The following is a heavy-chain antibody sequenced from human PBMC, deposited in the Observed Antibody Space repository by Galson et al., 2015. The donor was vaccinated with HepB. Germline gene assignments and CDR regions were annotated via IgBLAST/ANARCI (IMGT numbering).Heavy chain of an antibody. V-gene: IGHV3-64D*06. Sequence: SLRLSCAASGFTFSSYGMHWVRQAPGRGLEYVSAISYNGGSTYYADSVKGRFTISRDNSKNTLYLQMSSLGAEDTAVYYCVKKALDAEWYFDPWSRGTLVTVSS. CDR1: GFTFSSYG. D-gene: IGHD1-14*01. CDR3: VKKALDAEWYFDP. CDR2: ISYNGGST. J-gene: IGHJ2*01.